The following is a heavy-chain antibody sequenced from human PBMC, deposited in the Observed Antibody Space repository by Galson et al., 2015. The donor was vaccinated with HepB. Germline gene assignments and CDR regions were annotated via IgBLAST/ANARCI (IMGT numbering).Heavy chain of an antibody. CDR1: GYSFTSYW. V-gene: IGHV5-10-1*01. J-gene: IGHJ3*02. Sequence: QSGAEVKKPGESLRISCKGSGYSFTSYWISWVRQMPGKGLEWMGRIDPSDSYTNYSPSFQGHVTISADKSISTAYLQWSSLKASDTAMYYCASPTIAVAGPHDAFDIWGQGTMVTVSS. D-gene: IGHD6-19*01. CDR2: IDPSDSYT. CDR3: ASPTIAVAGPHDAFDI.